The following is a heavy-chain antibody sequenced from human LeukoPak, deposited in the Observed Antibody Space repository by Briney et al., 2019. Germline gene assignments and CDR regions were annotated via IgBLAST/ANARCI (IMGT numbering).Heavy chain of an antibody. V-gene: IGHV4-4*07. CDR2: VYNSGST. J-gene: IGHJ4*02. CDR1: GGSSSNYY. CDR3: AGVANYRSGERLDY. D-gene: IGHD4-11*01. Sequence: SETLSLTCTVSGGSSSNYYWSWIRQPAGKGLEWIGRVYNSGSTNYNPSLKSRVTMSVGTSKNQFSLKLRSVTAADTAIYYCAGVANYRSGERLDYWGQGTLVTVSS.